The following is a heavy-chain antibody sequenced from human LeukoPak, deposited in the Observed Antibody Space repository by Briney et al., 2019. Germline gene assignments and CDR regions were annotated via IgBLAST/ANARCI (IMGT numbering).Heavy chain of an antibody. CDR3: ARAGYYYDSSGYYFAREDDY. J-gene: IGHJ4*02. Sequence: ASVKVSCKASGYTFTSYGISWVRQAPGQGLEWMGWISAYNGNTNYAQKLQGRVTITADESTSTAYMELSSLRSEDTAVYYCARAGYYYDSSGYYFAREDDYWGQGTLVTVSS. CDR1: GYTFTSYG. CDR2: ISAYNGNT. V-gene: IGHV1-18*01. D-gene: IGHD3-22*01.